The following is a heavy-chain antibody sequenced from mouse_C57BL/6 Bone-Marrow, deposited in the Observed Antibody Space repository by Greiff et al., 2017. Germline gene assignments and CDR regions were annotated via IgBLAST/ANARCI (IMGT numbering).Heavy chain of an antibody. CDR1: GYTFTSYW. V-gene: IGHV1-50*01. D-gene: IGHD2-3*01. CDR2: IDPSDSYT. Sequence: QVQLQQPGAELVKPGASVKLSCKASGYTFTSYWMQWVNQRPGQGLEWIGEIDPSDSYTNYNQKFTGKATLTVDTSSSTAYMQLSSLTSEDSAVYYCARDDGYPWYFDVWGTGTTVTVSS. CDR3: ARDDGYPWYFDV. J-gene: IGHJ1*03.